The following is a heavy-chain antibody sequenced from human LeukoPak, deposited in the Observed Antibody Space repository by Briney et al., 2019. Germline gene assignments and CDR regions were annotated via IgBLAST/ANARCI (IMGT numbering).Heavy chain of an antibody. Sequence: GGSLSLSCAASGFTFSSYEMNWVRQAQGKGLEWVSYMSSGGSTIYYADSVKGRFTISRDNAKNSLYLQMNSLRAEDTAVYYCARGPRVYFDYWGQGTLVTVSS. J-gene: IGHJ4*02. V-gene: IGHV3-48*03. CDR3: ARGPRVYFDY. CDR2: MSSGGSTI. CDR1: GFTFSSYE.